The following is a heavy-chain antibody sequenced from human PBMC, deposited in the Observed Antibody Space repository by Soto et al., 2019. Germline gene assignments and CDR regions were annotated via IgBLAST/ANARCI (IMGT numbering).Heavy chain of an antibody. D-gene: IGHD6-13*01. CDR3: ARSLDSSSWYPGWFDP. Sequence: ASVKVSCKASGYTFTSYDINWVRQATGQGLEWMGWMNPNSGNTGYAQKFQGRVTMTRNTSISTAYMELSSLRSEDTAVYYCARSLDSSSWYPGWFDPWGQGTLVTVSS. V-gene: IGHV1-8*01. CDR1: GYTFTSYD. J-gene: IGHJ5*02. CDR2: MNPNSGNT.